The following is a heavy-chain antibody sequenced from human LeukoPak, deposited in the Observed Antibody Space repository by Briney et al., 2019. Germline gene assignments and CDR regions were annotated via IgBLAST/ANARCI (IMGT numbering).Heavy chain of an antibody. J-gene: IGHJ5*02. Sequence: SETLSLTCAVYGGSFSGYYWSWIRQPPGKGLEWIGEINHSGSTNYNPSLKSRVTISVDTSKNQFSLKLSSVTAADTAVYYCARVVGIVGQMKYNWFDPWGQGTLVTVSS. V-gene: IGHV4-34*01. D-gene: IGHD2-2*03. CDR1: GGSFSGYY. CDR3: ARVVGIVGQMKYNWFDP. CDR2: INHSGST.